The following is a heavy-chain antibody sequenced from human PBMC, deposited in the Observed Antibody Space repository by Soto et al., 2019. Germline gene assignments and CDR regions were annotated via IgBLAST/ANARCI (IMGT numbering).Heavy chain of an antibody. CDR3: ATWGVVVHAFDI. V-gene: IGHV1-24*01. Sequence: ASVKVSCKVSGYTLTELSMHWVRQAPGKGLEWMGGFDPEDGETIYAQKFQGRVTMTEDTSTDTAYMELSSLRSEDTAVYYCATWGVVVHAFDIWGQGTMVTVSS. CDR1: GYTLTELS. D-gene: IGHD3-22*01. J-gene: IGHJ3*02. CDR2: FDPEDGET.